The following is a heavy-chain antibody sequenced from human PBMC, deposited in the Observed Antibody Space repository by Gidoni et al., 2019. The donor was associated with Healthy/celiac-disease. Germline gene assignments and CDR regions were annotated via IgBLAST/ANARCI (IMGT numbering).Heavy chain of an antibody. CDR3: ARGPRYNWNNPDAFDI. J-gene: IGHJ3*02. CDR2: LYYSGRT. Sequence: QVQLQESGPGLVMPSQTLSLTCTFSGGSISSAGYYWSWIRQHPGKGLEWIGYLYYSGRTYYNPSLKSRVTISVDTSKNQFSLKLSSVTAADTAVYYCARGPRYNWNNPDAFDIWGQGTMVTVSS. V-gene: IGHV4-31*03. D-gene: IGHD1-20*01. CDR1: GGSISSAGYY.